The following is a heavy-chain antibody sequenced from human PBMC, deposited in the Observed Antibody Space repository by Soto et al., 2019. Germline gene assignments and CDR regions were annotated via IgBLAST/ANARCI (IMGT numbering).Heavy chain of an antibody. CDR1: GGSISSGGYY. D-gene: IGHD2-15*01. V-gene: IGHV4-31*03. J-gene: IGHJ5*02. CDR3: ARDLAVVVVAATREYSAGFDP. Sequence: SETLSLTCTVSGGSISSGGYYWSWIRQHPGKGLEWIGYIYYSGSTYYNPSLKSRVTISVDTSKNQFSLKLSSVTAADTAVYYCARDLAVVVVAATREYSAGFDPWGQGTLVTVSS. CDR2: IYYSGST.